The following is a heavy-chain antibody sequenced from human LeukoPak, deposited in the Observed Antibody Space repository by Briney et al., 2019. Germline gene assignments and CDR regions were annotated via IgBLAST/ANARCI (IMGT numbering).Heavy chain of an antibody. CDR1: GFTFSSYW. CDR3: ARVPRSGSYSYMDV. V-gene: IGHV3-74*01. CDR2: INTDGSST. J-gene: IGHJ6*03. Sequence: GGSLRLSCAASGFTFSSYWMHWVRQAPGKGLVWVSRINTDGSSTSYADSVKGRFTISRDNAKNTLYLQMNSLRAEDTAVYYCARVPRSGSYSYMDVWGKGTTVTVSS. D-gene: IGHD1-26*01.